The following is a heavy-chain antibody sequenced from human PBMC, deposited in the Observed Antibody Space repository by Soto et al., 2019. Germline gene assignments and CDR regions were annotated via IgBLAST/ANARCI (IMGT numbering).Heavy chain of an antibody. J-gene: IGHJ2*01. D-gene: IGHD4-17*01. CDR1: GGSISSGGYS. CDR2: IYHSGST. V-gene: IGHV4-30-2*01. Sequence: SETLSLTCAVSGGSISSGGYSWSWIRQPPGKGLEWIGYIYHSGSTYYNPSLKSRVTISVDRSKNQFSLKLSSVTAADTAVYYCARGYGENQNWYFDLWGRGTLVTVS. CDR3: ARGYGENQNWYFDL.